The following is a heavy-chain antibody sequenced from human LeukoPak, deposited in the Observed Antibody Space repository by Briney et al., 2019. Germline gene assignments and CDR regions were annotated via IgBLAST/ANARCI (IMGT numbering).Heavy chain of an antibody. V-gene: IGHV3-11*01. J-gene: IGHJ4*02. CDR3: ARGRDGYKY. CDR1: GFTFSDYY. D-gene: IGHD5-24*01. Sequence: GGSLRLSCAASGFTFSDYYMSWIRQAPDKGLEWVSYISSRGKAVHYADSVKGRFTTSRDNAEMSLYLQVDSLRAEDTAIYFCARGRDGYKYWGPGTRVTVSS. CDR2: ISSRGKAV.